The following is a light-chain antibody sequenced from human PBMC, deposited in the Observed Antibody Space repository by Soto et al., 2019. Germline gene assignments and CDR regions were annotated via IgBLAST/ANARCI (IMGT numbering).Light chain of an antibody. Sequence: EILMTQSPDSLSVSPGATATLSCRASQSLNTDLAWYQQKPGQAPRLLLYGASTRATGISTRFSGGGSGTEFTLTISGLQSEDSAVYYGQQYKSWPPITFGQGTRLEIK. CDR1: QSLNTD. V-gene: IGKV3-15*01. J-gene: IGKJ5*01. CDR2: GAS. CDR3: QQYKSWPPIT.